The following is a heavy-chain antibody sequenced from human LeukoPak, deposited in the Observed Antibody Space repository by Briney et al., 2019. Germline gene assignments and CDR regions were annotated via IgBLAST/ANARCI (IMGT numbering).Heavy chain of an antibody. J-gene: IGHJ4*02. CDR3: ARPLGRIAAFNDY. V-gene: IGHV3-7*01. CDR2: IKQDGSEK. D-gene: IGHD6-13*01. Sequence: XAXXGFTXXSYWMSWVRQAPGKGLEWVANIKQDGSEKYYVDSVKGRFTISRDNAKNSLYLQMNSLRAEDTAVYYCARPLGRIAAFNDYWGQGTLVTVSS. CDR1: GFTXXSYW.